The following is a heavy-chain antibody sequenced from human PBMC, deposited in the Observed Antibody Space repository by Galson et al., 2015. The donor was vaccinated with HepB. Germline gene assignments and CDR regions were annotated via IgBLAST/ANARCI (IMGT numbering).Heavy chain of an antibody. CDR1: GGSINSGGYY. CDR3: ARDAGSGSGVLDY. CDR2: IYYSGST. D-gene: IGHD3-10*01. Sequence: TLSLTCTVSGGSINSGGYYWSWIRQHPGKGLEWIAYIYYSGSTYYNPSLKSRVTISADTSKNHFSLKLSSVTAADTAMYYCARDAGSGSGVLDYWGQGTLVTVSS. V-gene: IGHV4-31*03. J-gene: IGHJ4*02.